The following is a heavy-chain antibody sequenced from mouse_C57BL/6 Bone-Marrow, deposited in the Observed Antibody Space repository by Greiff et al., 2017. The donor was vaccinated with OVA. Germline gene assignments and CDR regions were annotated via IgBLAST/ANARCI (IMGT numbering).Heavy chain of an antibody. CDR1: GYSITSDY. CDR2: ISYSGST. V-gene: IGHV3-8*01. CDR3: ARYRYYYGSSYCWYFDV. J-gene: IGHJ1*03. D-gene: IGHD1-1*01. Sequence: VQLKESGPGLAKPSQTLSLTCSVTGYSITSDYWNWIRKFPGNKLEYMGYISYSGSTYYNPSLKSRISITRDTSKNQYYLQLNSVTTEDTATYYCARYRYYYGSSYCWYFDVWGTGTTVTVSS.